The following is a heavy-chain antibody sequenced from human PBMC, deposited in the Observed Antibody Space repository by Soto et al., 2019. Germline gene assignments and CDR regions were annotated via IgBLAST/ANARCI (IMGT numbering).Heavy chain of an antibody. V-gene: IGHV1-18*01. CDR1: GYPYTSDC. D-gene: IGHD5-18*01. CDR3: ARPRGYSYGFDY. J-gene: IGHJ4*02. CDR2: ISAYNGNT. Sequence: QVQLVQSGAEVKKPGASLKFSFKASGYPYTSDCISWVRQAPGQGLEWMGWISAYNGNTNYAQRLQAKVTMTTDTSTSTAYMELRSLRSDDTAVYYCARPRGYSYGFDYWGQGTLVTVSS.